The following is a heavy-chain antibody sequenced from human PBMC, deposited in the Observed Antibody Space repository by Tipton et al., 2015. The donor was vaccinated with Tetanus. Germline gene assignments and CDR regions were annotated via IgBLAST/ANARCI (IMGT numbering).Heavy chain of an antibody. V-gene: IGHV5-51*01. Sequence: VQLVQSGPEVKKPGESLKISCKGSGDSFSTYWIGWVRQMPGKGLEWMGIIYPDDSDTRYSPSFQGQVTISADKSISTAYLQWSSLKAADTATYYCARGGSRYPCYYGMDVWGQGTTVSVSS. CDR1: GDSFSTYW. CDR2: IYPDDSDT. CDR3: ARGGSRYPCYYGMDV. D-gene: IGHD3-22*01. J-gene: IGHJ6*02.